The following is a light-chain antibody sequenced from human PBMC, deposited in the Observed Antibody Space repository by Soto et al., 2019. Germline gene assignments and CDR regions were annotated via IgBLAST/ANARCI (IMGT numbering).Light chain of an antibody. CDR2: KAS. J-gene: IGKJ1*01. CDR1: QSISGW. Sequence: DIPMTQSPSTLSASVGDRVSITCRASQSISGWLAWYQQKPGKAPRLLIYKASTLESGVPSRFSGSGSGTEFTLTISSLQPDDSATYYCQQYNNFPRMFGQGTRVE. V-gene: IGKV1-5*03. CDR3: QQYNNFPRM.